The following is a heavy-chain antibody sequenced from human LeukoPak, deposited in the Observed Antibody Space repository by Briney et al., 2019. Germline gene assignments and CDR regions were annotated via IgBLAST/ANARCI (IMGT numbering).Heavy chain of an antibody. CDR3: AKAPNWGTFDY. V-gene: IGHV3-21*04. Sequence: GGSLRLSCAASGFSFITYSMNWVRQAPGKGLEWVSSISSSSTYIYYADSVKGRFTISRDNSKNTLYLQMNSLRAEDTAVYYCAKAPNWGTFDYWGQGTLVTVSS. CDR2: ISSSSTYI. D-gene: IGHD7-27*01. J-gene: IGHJ4*02. CDR1: GFSFITYS.